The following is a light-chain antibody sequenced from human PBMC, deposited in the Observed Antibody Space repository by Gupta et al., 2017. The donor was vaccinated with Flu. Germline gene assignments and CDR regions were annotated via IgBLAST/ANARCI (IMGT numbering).Light chain of an antibody. CDR1: NSNIGNNF. CDR2: DNN. CDR3: ATWDNNLRGV. V-gene: IGLV1-51*01. Sequence: QKVTISRSGSNSNIGNNFVSWYQQVPGTAPKLLIYDNNKRPSGIPDRFSGSKSGTSATLGITGLQTGDEADYYCATWDNNLRGVFGGGTKLTVL. J-gene: IGLJ3*02.